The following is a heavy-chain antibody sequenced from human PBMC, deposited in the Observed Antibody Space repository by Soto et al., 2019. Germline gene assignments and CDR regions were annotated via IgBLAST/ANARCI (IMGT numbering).Heavy chain of an antibody. D-gene: IGHD3-22*01. J-gene: IGHJ4*02. CDR1: GFSLSTSGVG. Sequence: QITLKESGPTLVKPTQTLTLTCTFSGFSLSTSGVGVGWIRHPPVKAVEWLALIYWDDDKRYSPSLKSRLTITKDTSKNQVVLTMTNMDPVDTATYYCAHIRDSSGYYYVFDYWGQRTLVTVSS. V-gene: IGHV2-5*02. CDR2: IYWDDDK. CDR3: AHIRDSSGYYYVFDY.